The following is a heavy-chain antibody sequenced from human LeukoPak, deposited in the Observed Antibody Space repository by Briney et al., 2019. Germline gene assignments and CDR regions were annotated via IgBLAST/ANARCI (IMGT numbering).Heavy chain of an antibody. CDR1: GFTFSGYA. D-gene: IGHD5-24*01. J-gene: IGHJ4*02. Sequence: GGSLRLSCAASGFTFSGYAMHWVRQAPGKGLEYVSAISSNGGGTYYASSVKGRYTISRDNSKNTLYLQVGSLRSEDMGVYYCARGRDNPLDYWGQGTLVIVSS. CDR3: ARGRDNPLDY. CDR2: ISSNGGGT. V-gene: IGHV3-64*01.